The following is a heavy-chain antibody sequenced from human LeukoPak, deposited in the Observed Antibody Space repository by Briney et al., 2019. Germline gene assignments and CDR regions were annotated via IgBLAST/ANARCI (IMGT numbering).Heavy chain of an antibody. Sequence: ASVKDSCKASGYTFTGYYMHWVRQAPGQGLEWMGWINPNSGGTNYAQKFQGWVTMTRDTSISTAYMELSRLRSDDTAVYYCAREGWLYYDSSGYYFDYWGQGTLVTVSS. D-gene: IGHD3-22*01. CDR1: GYTFTGYY. CDR2: INPNSGGT. V-gene: IGHV1-2*04. J-gene: IGHJ4*02. CDR3: AREGWLYYDSSGYYFDY.